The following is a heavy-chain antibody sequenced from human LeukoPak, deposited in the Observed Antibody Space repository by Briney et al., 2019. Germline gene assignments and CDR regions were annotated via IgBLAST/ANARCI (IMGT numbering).Heavy chain of an antibody. Sequence: PGGSLRLSCEASGFTFSSYWMHWVRQAPGKGLVWVSRIDSNGNHISYVDSVGGRFTISRDNAKNTLYLQMNSLRVEDTAVYYCAGGGDRTELYFDSWGQGTLVTVSS. J-gene: IGHJ4*02. CDR3: AGGGDRTELYFDS. CDR1: GFTFSSYW. CDR2: IDSNGNHI. V-gene: IGHV3-74*01. D-gene: IGHD2-21*01.